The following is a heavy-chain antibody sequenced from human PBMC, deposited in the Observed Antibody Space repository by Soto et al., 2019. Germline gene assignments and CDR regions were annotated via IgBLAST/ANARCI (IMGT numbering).Heavy chain of an antibody. CDR2: IYHSGST. V-gene: IGHV4-4*02. Sequence: QVQLQESGPGLVKPSGTLSLTCAVSGDSMTNTNWWRWVRQPPGKGLEWIGEIYHSGSTNYNPSLRSRVTMSVDKSKNQFSLKLTSVTAADTAVYYCAKRSLRRLRFVETHWGQGTLVTVSS. D-gene: IGHD3-3*01. CDR3: AKRSLRRLRFVETH. CDR1: GDSMTNTNW. J-gene: IGHJ4*02.